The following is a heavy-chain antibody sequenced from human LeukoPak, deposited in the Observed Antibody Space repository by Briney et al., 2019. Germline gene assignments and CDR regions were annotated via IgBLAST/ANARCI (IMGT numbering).Heavy chain of an antibody. CDR1: GGTFSSYA. V-gene: IGHV1-69*04. D-gene: IGHD3-22*01. Sequence: ASVKVCCKASGGTFSSYAISWVRQAPGQGLEWMGRIIPILGIANYAQKFQGRVTITADKSTSTAYMELSSLRSEDTAVYYCARRGGYYDSSGYYYYFDYWGQGTLSPSPQ. CDR3: ARRGGYYDSSGYYYYFDY. J-gene: IGHJ4*02. CDR2: IIPILGIA.